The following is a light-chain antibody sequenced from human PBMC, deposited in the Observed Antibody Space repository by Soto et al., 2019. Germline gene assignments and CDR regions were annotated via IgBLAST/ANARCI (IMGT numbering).Light chain of an antibody. CDR2: QDN. V-gene: IGLV3-1*01. Sequence: SYELTQPPSVSVSPGQTASITCSGDKLGDKYACWYQQKPGQSPVLVIYQDNKRPSGIPERFSGSNSGNTATLTISGTQAMDEADYYGQAWDSGTYVFGSGTKVTVL. CDR3: QAWDSGTYV. CDR1: KLGDKY. J-gene: IGLJ1*01.